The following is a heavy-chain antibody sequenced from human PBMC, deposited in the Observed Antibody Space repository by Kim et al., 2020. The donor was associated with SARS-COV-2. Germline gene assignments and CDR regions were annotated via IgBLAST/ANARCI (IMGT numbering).Heavy chain of an antibody. V-gene: IGHV3-48*02. D-gene: IGHD6-25*01. CDR2: ISSSSSSV. Sequence: GGSLRLSCAASGFTFSSYSMNWVRQAPGKGLEWVSYISSSSSSVHYADSVKGRFTISRDNAKSSLYLQMNSLRDEDTAVYYCARENTGYNSGRIDYWGQGTLVTVSS. J-gene: IGHJ4*02. CDR3: ARENTGYNSGRIDY. CDR1: GFTFSSYS.